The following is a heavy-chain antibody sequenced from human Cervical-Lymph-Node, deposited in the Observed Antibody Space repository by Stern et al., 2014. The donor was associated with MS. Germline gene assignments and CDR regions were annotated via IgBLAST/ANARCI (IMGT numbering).Heavy chain of an antibody. CDR3: TRQGKTDIGWYTA. J-gene: IGHJ5*02. D-gene: IGHD6-19*01. CDR1: GFTFSGSA. CDR2: IRTKATSYAT. Sequence: EVQLVESGGGSVQPGGSLKLSCAASGFTFSGSAVHWVRQASGKGLEWVGRIRTKATSYATAYGASVKGRFTISRDDSKNTAYLQMNSLKTEDTAVYYCTRQGKTDIGWYTAWGQGALVTVSS. V-gene: IGHV3-73*01.